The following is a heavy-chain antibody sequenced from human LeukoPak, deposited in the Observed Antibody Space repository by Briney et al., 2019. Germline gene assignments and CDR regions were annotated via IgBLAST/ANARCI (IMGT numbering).Heavy chain of an antibody. CDR3: ARHGLNMILVVITSDWFDP. V-gene: IGHV4-39*01. Sequence: ASETLSLTCTVSGGSISSSSFYWGWVRQPPGKGLQWIGSINYSGSTYYNSSLKSRVAISVDTSKNQFSLKLSSVTAADTAVYYCARHGLNMILVVITSDWFDPWGQGTLVTVSS. CDR1: GGSISSSSFY. CDR2: INYSGST. J-gene: IGHJ5*02. D-gene: IGHD3-22*01.